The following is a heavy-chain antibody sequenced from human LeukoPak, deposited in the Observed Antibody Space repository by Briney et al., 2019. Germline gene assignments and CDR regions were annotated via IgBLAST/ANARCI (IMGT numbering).Heavy chain of an antibody. D-gene: IGHD4-17*01. Sequence: GGSLRLSCAASGFTFTTYWMHWVRQAPGKGLVWVSHINSDGSITSYADSVKGRFTISRDNSKNTLYLQMNSLRAEDTAVYYCAKDPYGDYVRYFDYWGQGTLVTVSS. CDR3: AKDPYGDYVRYFDY. CDR1: GFTFTTYW. CDR2: INSDGSIT. J-gene: IGHJ4*02. V-gene: IGHV3-74*01.